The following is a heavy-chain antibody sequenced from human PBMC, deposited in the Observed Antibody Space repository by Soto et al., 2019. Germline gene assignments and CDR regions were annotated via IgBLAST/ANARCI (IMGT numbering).Heavy chain of an antibody. CDR1: GGTFSSYT. D-gene: IGHD6-19*01. Sequence: QVQLVQSGAEVKKPGSSVKVSCKASGGTFSSYTISWVRQAPGQGLEWMGRIIPILGIANYAQKFQGRVTITADKFTSTAHMDLSGQRTEYTDVDYCASDLPIAMATHYFWGDGTLVTVSS. CDR3: ASDLPIAMATHYF. J-gene: IGHJ4*01. V-gene: IGHV1-69*02. CDR2: IIPILGIA.